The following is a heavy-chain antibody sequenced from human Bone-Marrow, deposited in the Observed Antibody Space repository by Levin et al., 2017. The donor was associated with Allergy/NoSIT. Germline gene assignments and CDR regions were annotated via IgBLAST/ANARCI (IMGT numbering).Heavy chain of an antibody. D-gene: IGHD2/OR15-2a*01. J-gene: IGHJ6*02. CDR3: ARESHVINAPFSMDV. Sequence: LSGGSLRLSCAASGFAFSNYGMHWVRQAPGKGLEWVAVISHDANGRYYRPSVKGRFTISRDDSRNTVSLQMSFLRGEDAAVYYCARESHVINAPFSMDVWGQGTTVTVSS. CDR2: ISHDANGR. CDR1: GFAFSNYG. V-gene: IGHV3-30*03.